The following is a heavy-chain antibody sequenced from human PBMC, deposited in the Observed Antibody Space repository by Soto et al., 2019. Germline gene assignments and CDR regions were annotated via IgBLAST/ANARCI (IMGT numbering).Heavy chain of an antibody. CDR2: ISGYNGDT. D-gene: IGHD2-8*01. V-gene: IGHV1-18*01. Sequence: QGQLVQSGAEVKKPGASVKVSCKASGYTFTRYGISWVRQAPGQGLEWMGWISGYNGDTKYAQKFQGRVTMTVDTYTTTAYMELRSRTSDDRAVYYCAKNGQPPYYYYGMDVWGQGTTVTVSS. CDR1: GYTFTRYG. CDR3: AKNGQPPYYYYGMDV. J-gene: IGHJ6*02.